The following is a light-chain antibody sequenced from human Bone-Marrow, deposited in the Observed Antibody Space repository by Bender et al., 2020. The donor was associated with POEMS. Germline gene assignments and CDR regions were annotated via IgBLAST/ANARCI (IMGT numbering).Light chain of an antibody. CDR2: EDN. J-gene: IGLJ2*01. V-gene: IGLV3-1*01. Sequence: SYELTQPPSVSVSPGQTASITCSADKLGDKYPSWCHQKHGLSPVLVIYEDNKRPSGIPERCSGSNSGNMATLTYCCTQALDGADYYCQSLDTSSVIFGGGTKLTVL. CDR3: QSLDTSSVI. CDR1: KLGDKY.